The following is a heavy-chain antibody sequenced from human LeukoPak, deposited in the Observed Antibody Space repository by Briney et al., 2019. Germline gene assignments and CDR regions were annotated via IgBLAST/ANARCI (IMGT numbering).Heavy chain of an antibody. V-gene: IGHV1-8*01. CDR1: GYTFTSYD. CDR3: ARGRRGSSSWYTPNYNWFDP. D-gene: IGHD6-13*01. J-gene: IGHJ5*02. CDR2: MNPNSGNT. Sequence: ASVKVSCRASGYTFTSYDINWVRQATGQGLEWMGWMNPNSGNTGYAQKIQGRVTMTRNTSISTAYMELSSLRSEDTAVYYCARGRRGSSSWYTPNYNWFDPWGQGTLVTVSS.